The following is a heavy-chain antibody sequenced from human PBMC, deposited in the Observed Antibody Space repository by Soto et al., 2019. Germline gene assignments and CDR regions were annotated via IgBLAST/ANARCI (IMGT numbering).Heavy chain of an antibody. CDR1: GYTFTSYY. CDR2: INPSGGST. CDR3: AIGLNYYYMDV. V-gene: IGHV1-46*03. Sequence: ASVKVPCKASGYTFTSYYMHWVRQAPGQGLEWMGIINPSGGSTSYAQKFQGRVTMTRDTSTSTVYMELSSRRSEDTAVYYCAIGLNYYYMDVWGKGTTVTVSS. J-gene: IGHJ6*03.